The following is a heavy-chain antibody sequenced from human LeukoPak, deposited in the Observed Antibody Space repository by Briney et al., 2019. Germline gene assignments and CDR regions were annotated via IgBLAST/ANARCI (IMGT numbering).Heavy chain of an antibody. V-gene: IGHV4-59*01. CDR1: GGSISSYY. D-gene: IGHD2-15*01. J-gene: IGHJ3*02. CDR3: ARARLGVVAAYAFDI. Sequence: PSETLSLTCIVSGGSISSYYWSWIRQPPGKGLEWIGYIYYSGSTNYNPSLKSRVTISVDTSKNQFSLKLSSVTAADTAVYYCARARLGVVAAYAFDIWGQGTMVTVSS. CDR2: IYYSGST.